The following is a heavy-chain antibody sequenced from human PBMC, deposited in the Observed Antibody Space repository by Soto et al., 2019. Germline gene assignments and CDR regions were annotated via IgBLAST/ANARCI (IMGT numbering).Heavy chain of an antibody. CDR2: IITIFGTA. V-gene: IGHV1-69*01. CDR3: ARDGGRHSGGIDY. CDR1: GGTFSSYS. D-gene: IGHD1-26*01. J-gene: IGHJ4*02. Sequence: QVPLVQSEAEVQKPGSSVKVSCKASGGTFSSYSINWVRQAPGQGLEWMGEIITIFGTANYAQKFQGRVTITADESTSTAYMELSSLRSEDTAVYYCARDGGRHSGGIDYWGQGTLVTVS.